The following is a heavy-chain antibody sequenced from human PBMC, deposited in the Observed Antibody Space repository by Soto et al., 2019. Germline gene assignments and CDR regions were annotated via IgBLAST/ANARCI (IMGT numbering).Heavy chain of an antibody. CDR1: GYSFTSFW. CDR2: IDPSDSYP. CDR3: ARTCMGSGWSEIDY. D-gene: IGHD6-19*01. J-gene: IGHJ4*02. V-gene: IGHV5-10-1*01. Sequence: GESLKISCNGSGYSFTSFWISWVRQMPGKGLEWMGRIDPSDSYPNYSPSFQGHVTISADKSISTAYLQWSSLKASDTAIYYCARTCMGSGWSEIDYWGQGTLVTVSS.